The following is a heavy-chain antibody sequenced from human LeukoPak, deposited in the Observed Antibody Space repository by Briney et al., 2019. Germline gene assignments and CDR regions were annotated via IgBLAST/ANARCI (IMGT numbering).Heavy chain of an antibody. V-gene: IGHV3-48*02. CDR3: ARDQGGNSFDYYYGMDV. J-gene: IGHJ6*02. CDR1: GFTFSSYS. Sequence: GSLRLSCAASGFTFSSYSMNWVRQAPGKGLEWVSYISSSSTIYYADSVKGRFTISRDNAKNSLYLQMNSLRDEDTAVYYCARDQGGNSFDYYYGMDVWGQGTTVTVSS. D-gene: IGHD4-23*01. CDR2: ISSSSTI.